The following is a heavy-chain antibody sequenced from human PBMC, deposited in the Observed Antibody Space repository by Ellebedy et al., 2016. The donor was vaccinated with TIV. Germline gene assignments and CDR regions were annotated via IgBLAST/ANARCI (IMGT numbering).Heavy chain of an antibody. CDR1: GFTFSSYS. CDR3: ARDFGTEECGGDCPYWYFDL. Sequence: GESLKISCAASGFTFSSYSMNWVRQAPGKGLEWVSSISSSSYIYYADSVKGRFTISRDNAKNSLYLQMNSLRAEDTAVYYCARDFGTEECGGDCPYWYFDLWGRGTLVTVSS. D-gene: IGHD2-21*02. V-gene: IGHV3-21*01. J-gene: IGHJ2*01. CDR2: ISSSSYI.